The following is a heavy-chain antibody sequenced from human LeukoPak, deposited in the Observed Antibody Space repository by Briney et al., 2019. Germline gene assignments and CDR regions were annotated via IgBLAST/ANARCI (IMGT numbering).Heavy chain of an antibody. Sequence: MTSETLSLTCTVSGGSISSSSYYWGWIRQPPGKGLEWIGSIYYSGSTYYNPSLKSRVTISVDTSKNQFSLKLSSVTAADTAVYYCARDPRGIAVAGFDYWGQGTLVTVSS. CDR1: GGSISSSSYY. J-gene: IGHJ4*02. D-gene: IGHD6-19*01. CDR2: IYYSGST. CDR3: ARDPRGIAVAGFDY. V-gene: IGHV4-39*07.